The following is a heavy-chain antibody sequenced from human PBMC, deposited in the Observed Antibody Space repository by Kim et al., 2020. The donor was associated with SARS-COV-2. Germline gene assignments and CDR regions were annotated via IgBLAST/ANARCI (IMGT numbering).Heavy chain of an antibody. D-gene: IGHD1-1*01. V-gene: IGHV4-39*07. CDR1: GGSISSSSYY. Sequence: SETLSLTCTVSGGSISSSSYYWGWIRQPPGKGLEWIGSIYYSGSTYYNPSLKSRVTISVDTSKNQFSLKLSSVTAADTAVYYCARDQGYVYDYWGQGTLVTVSS. CDR3: ARDQGYVYDY. J-gene: IGHJ4*02. CDR2: IYYSGST.